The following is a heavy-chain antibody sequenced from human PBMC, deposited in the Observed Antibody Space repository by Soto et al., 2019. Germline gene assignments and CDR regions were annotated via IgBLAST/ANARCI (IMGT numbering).Heavy chain of an antibody. Sequence: PSETLSLTCAVYGGSFSGYYWSWIRQPPGKGLEWIGEINHSGSTNYNPSLKSRVTISVDTSKNQFSLKLSSVTAADTAVYYCARDRRVGEYFDYWGQGTLVTVYS. CDR3: ARDRRVGEYFDY. J-gene: IGHJ4*02. D-gene: IGHD1-26*01. CDR2: INHSGST. CDR1: GGSFSGYY. V-gene: IGHV4-34*01.